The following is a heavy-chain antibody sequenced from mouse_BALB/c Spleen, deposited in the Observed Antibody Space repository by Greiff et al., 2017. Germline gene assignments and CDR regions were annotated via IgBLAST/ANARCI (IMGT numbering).Heavy chain of an antibody. CDR3: AREGYDYDDEGYAMDY. V-gene: IGHV5-6-5*01. Sequence: DVMLVESGGGLVKPGGSLKLSCAASGFTFSSYAMSWVRQTPEKRLEWVASISSGGSTYYPDSVKGRFTISRDNARNILYLQMSSLRSEDTAMYYCAREGYDYDDEGYAMDYWGQGTSVTVSS. CDR1: GFTFSSYA. J-gene: IGHJ4*01. D-gene: IGHD2-4*01. CDR2: ISSGGST.